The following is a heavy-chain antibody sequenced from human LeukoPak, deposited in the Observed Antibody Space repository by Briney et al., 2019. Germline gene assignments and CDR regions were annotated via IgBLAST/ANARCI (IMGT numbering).Heavy chain of an antibody. CDR3: AKDRVRDYYDSGGRYYFDY. CDR2: ISGSGGST. D-gene: IGHD3-22*01. V-gene: IGHV3-23*01. CDR1: GFTFSSYA. Sequence: QPGGSLRLSCAASGFTFSSYAMSWVRQAPGKGLEWVSAISGSGGSTYYADSVKGRFTISRDNSKNTLYLQMNSLRAEDTAVYYCAKDRVRDYYDSGGRYYFDYWGQGTLVTVSS. J-gene: IGHJ4*02.